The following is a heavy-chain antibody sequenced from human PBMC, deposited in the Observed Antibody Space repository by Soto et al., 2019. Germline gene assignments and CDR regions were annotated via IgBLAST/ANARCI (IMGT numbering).Heavy chain of an antibody. J-gene: IGHJ5*02. D-gene: IGHD3-22*01. CDR1: GDSVSSNSAA. V-gene: IGHV6-1*01. Sequence: SQTLSLTCAISGDSVSSNSAAWNWIRQSPSRGLEWLGRTYYRSKWYNDYAVSVKSRITINPDTSKNQFSLQLNSVTPEDTAVYYCARDRGYYYDSSGYYGRWFDPWGQGTLVTVSS. CDR2: TYYRSKWYN. CDR3: ARDRGYYYDSSGYYGRWFDP.